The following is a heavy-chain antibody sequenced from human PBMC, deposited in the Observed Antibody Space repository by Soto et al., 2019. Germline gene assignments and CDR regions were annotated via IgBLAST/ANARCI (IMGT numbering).Heavy chain of an antibody. CDR1: GGSISSSSYY. V-gene: IGHV4-39*01. Sequence: SETLSLTCTVSGGSISSSSYYWGWIRQPPGKGLEWIGSIYYSGSTYYNPSLKSRVTISVDTSKNQFSLKLSSVTAADTAVYYCACDSSGYYKDYYYYGMDVWGQGTTVTVSS. CDR3: ACDSSGYYKDYYYYGMDV. D-gene: IGHD3-22*01. CDR2: IYYSGST. J-gene: IGHJ6*02.